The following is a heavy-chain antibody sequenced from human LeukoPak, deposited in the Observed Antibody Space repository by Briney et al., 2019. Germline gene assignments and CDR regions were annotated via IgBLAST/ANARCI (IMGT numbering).Heavy chain of an antibody. CDR1: GYSFTSYW. Sequence: GESLKISCKGSGYSFTSYWIGWVRQMPGKGLEWMGIIYPGDSDTRYSPSFQGQVTISADKSISTAYLQWSSLKASDTAMYYCARQGPHNYDILTGYLFDYWGQGTLVTVSS. D-gene: IGHD3-9*01. V-gene: IGHV5-51*01. CDR2: IYPGDSDT. CDR3: ARQGPHNYDILTGYLFDY. J-gene: IGHJ4*02.